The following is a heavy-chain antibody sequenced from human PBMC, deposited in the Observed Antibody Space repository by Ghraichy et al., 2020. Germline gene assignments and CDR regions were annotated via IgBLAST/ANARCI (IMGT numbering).Heavy chain of an antibody. CDR2: IGTAGDT. CDR1: GFTFSDYD. V-gene: IGHV3-13*01. J-gene: IGHJ4*02. CDR3: VRRARTTVNYDY. D-gene: IGHD1/OR15-1a*01. Sequence: GGCLRLSCAASGFTFSDYDMHWVRQATGKGLEWVSAIGTAGDTYYPVSVKGRFTISRENAKNSLYLQMNSLRGGDTAVYYCVRRARTTVNYDYWGQGTLVTVSS.